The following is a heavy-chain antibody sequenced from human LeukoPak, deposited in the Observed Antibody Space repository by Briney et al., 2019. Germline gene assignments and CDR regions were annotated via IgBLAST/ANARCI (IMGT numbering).Heavy chain of an antibody. Sequence: ASVKVSCKASGYTFTSYGISWVRQAPGQGLEWMGWISAYNGNTNYAQKLQGRVTMTTDTSTSTAYMELRSLRSDDTAVYYCAKDHVLGSSTSCCYYFDYWVQGTLVTVSS. V-gene: IGHV1-18*01. J-gene: IGHJ4*02. CDR2: ISAYNGNT. CDR1: GYTFTSYG. CDR3: AKDHVLGSSTSCCYYFDY. D-gene: IGHD2-2*01.